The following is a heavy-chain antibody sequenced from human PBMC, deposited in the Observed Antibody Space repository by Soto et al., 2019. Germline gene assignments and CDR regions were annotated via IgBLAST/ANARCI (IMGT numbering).Heavy chain of an antibody. J-gene: IGHJ6*02. CDR2: IPYSGSA. V-gene: IGHV4-30-4*01. Sequence: SETLSLTCTVSGGSISSGNYYWSWIRQPPGKGLEWIGFIPYSGSAYYNPSLKSRVTISVDTSKNQFSLKLSSVTAADTAVYYCACIFSGGYGYGFYYYGMDVWGQGTTVTVSS. CDR1: GGSISSGNYY. CDR3: ACIFSGGYGYGFYYYGMDV. D-gene: IGHD5-18*01.